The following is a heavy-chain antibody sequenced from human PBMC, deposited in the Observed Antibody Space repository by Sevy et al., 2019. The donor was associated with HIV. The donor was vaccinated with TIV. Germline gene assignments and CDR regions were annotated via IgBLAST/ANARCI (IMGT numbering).Heavy chain of an antibody. CDR1: GFTFSSYV. D-gene: IGHD6-13*01. V-gene: IGHV3-23*01. Sequence: GGSLRLSCAASGFTFSSYVMSWVRQAPGKGLEWVSGISVGGGNTYYADSVKGRFTISRDNSKNTLYLQMNSLRAEGTAVYYCAKGAGSSWPRYYFDYWGQGTLVTVSS. J-gene: IGHJ4*02. CDR2: ISVGGGNT. CDR3: AKGAGSSWPRYYFDY.